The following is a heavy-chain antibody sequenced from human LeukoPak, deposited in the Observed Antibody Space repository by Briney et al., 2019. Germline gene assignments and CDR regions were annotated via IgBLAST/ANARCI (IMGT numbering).Heavy chain of an antibody. Sequence: GGSLRLSCAASGFTFINYWMHWVRQAPGEGLVWVSHINNDGSTTTYADSVKGRFTISRDNAKNTLYLHVKSLRAEDTAVYYCARGGFCSGADCRGSFDYWGQGSLVTVSS. V-gene: IGHV3-74*01. CDR3: ARGGFCSGADCRGSFDY. CDR1: GFTFINYW. J-gene: IGHJ4*02. D-gene: IGHD2-15*01. CDR2: INNDGSTT.